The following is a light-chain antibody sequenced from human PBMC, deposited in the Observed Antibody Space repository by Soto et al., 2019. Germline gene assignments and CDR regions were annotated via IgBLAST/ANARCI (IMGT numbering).Light chain of an antibody. CDR1: SSDVGNYNY. CDR3: SSYAAGKNVV. J-gene: IGLJ3*02. V-gene: IGLV2-8*01. CDR2: EVI. Sequence: QSVLTQPPSASGSPGQSVTISCTGTSSDVGNYNYVSWYQQHPGKAPKLMIYEVIKRPSGVPDRFSGSKSGNTASLTVSGLQAEDEAEYYCSSYAAGKNVVFGGGTKVTVL.